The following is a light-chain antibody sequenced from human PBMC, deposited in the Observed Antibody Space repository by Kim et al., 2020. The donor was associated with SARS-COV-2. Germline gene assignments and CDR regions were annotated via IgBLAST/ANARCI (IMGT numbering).Light chain of an antibody. V-gene: IGLV1-40*01. J-gene: IGLJ2*01. CDR3: QSYDSSLSGL. Sequence: GQRVTISCTGSSSNIGAGYDVPWYQQLPGTAPKLLIYGNSNRPSGVPDRFSGSKSGTSASLAITGLQAEDEADYYCQSYDSSLSGLFGGGTQLTVL. CDR2: GNS. CDR1: SSNIGAGYD.